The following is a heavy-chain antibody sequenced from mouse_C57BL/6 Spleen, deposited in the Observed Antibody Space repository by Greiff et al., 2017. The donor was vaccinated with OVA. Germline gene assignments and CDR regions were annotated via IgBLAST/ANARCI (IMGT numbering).Heavy chain of an antibody. Sequence: QVQLQQSGAELVMPGASVKLSCKASGYTFTSYWMHWVKQRPGQGLEWIGEIDPSDSYTNYNQKFKGKSTLTVDKSSSTAYMQLSSLTSEDSAVYYCARRRVKDAMDYWGQGTSVTVSS. V-gene: IGHV1-69*01. J-gene: IGHJ4*01. D-gene: IGHD2-2*01. CDR1: GYTFTSYW. CDR2: IDPSDSYT. CDR3: ARRRVKDAMDY.